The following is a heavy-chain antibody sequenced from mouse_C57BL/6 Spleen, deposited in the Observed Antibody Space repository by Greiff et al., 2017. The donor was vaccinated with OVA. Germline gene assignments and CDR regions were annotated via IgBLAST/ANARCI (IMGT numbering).Heavy chain of an antibody. J-gene: IGHJ1*03. CDR2: IYPSDSET. CDR1: GYTFTSYW. Sequence: QVQLQQPGAELVRPGSSVKLSCKASGYTFTSYWMDWVKQRPGHGLEWIGNIYPSDSETHYNQKFKDKATLTVDKSSSTAYMQLSSLTSEDSAVYYCARSDDGYLWYFDVWGTGTTVTVSS. D-gene: IGHD2-3*01. V-gene: IGHV1-61*01. CDR3: ARSDDGYLWYFDV.